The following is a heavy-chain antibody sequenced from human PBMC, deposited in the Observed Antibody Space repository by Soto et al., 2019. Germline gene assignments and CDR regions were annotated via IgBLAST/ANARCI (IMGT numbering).Heavy chain of an antibody. CDR1: GGTFSSYA. CDR2: IIPIFGTA. D-gene: IGHD6-6*01. J-gene: IGHJ5*02. Sequence: GASVKVSCKASGGTFSSYAISWVRQAPGQGLEWMGGIIPIFGTANYAQKFQGRVTITADESTSTAYMELSSLRSEDTAVYYCARLMSIAARSGFVSWGQGTLVTVSS. CDR3: ARLMSIAARSGFVS. V-gene: IGHV1-69*13.